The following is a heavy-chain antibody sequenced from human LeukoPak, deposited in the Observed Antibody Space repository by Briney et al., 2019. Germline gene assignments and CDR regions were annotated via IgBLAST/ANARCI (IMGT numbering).Heavy chain of an antibody. CDR1: GYSFASYW. V-gene: IGHV5-51*01. CDR3: ARYDYVWGTVTHPDY. Sequence: GESLQISCKGSGYSFASYWIGWVRQMPGKGLEWMGIIYPGDSDTRYSPSFQGQVTISADKSISTAYLQWSSLKASDTAVYYCARYDYVWGTVTHPDYWGQGTLVTVSS. J-gene: IGHJ4*02. D-gene: IGHD3-16*01. CDR2: IYPGDSDT.